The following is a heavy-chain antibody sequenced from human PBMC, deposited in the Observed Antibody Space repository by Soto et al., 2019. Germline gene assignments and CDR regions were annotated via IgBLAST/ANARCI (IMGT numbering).Heavy chain of an antibody. CDR3: AREYYYDSSGKQVDY. CDR1: GGSISSGDYY. Sequence: ASETLSLTCTVSGGSISSGDYYWSWVRQPPGKGLEWIGYIYYSGSTYYNPSLKSRVTISVDTSKNQFSLKLSSVTATDTAVYYCAREYYYDSSGKQVDYWGQGTLVTVSS. D-gene: IGHD3-22*01. V-gene: IGHV4-30-4*01. CDR2: IYYSGST. J-gene: IGHJ4*02.